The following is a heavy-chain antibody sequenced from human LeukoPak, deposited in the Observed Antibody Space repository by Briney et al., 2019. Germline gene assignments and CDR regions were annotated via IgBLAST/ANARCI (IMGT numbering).Heavy chain of an antibody. CDR1: EFTVSSYH. CDR3: ARRQHVNWGFDL. D-gene: IGHD6-6*01. J-gene: IGHJ2*01. CDR2: FYRTTGQ. V-gene: IGHV3-53*04. Sequence: GGSLRLSCAASEFTVSSYHLSWVRQAPGEGLEWLSVFYRTTGQFYADSVKGRFIISRHDSNNTLSLQMNSLRPEGTAVYYCARRQHVNWGFDLWGRGTLVTVSS.